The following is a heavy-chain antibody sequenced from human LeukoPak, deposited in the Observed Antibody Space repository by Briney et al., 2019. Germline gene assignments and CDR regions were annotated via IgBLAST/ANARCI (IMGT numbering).Heavy chain of an antibody. CDR1: GGSISSYY. CDR3: AREHCSSTSCPHRFAH. V-gene: IGHV4-4*07. CDR2: IYTSGST. Sequence: SSETLSLTCTVSGGSISSYYWSWIRQPAGKGLEWIGRIYTSGSTNYNPSLKSRVTMSVDTSKNQFSLKLSSVTAADTAVYYCAREHCSSTSCPHRFAHWGQGTLVTVSS. D-gene: IGHD2-2*01. J-gene: IGHJ5*02.